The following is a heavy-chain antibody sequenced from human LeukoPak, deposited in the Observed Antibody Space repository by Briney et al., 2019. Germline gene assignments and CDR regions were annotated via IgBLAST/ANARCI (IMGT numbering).Heavy chain of an antibody. CDR2: IYYTGIT. V-gene: IGHV4-59*01. CDR3: ERMGGIAGASANPDY. CDR1: GGSISSYY. Sequence: PSETLSLTCTVSGGSISSYYWSWIRQPPGKGLEWIGYIYYTGITDYSPSLRSRVTISVGTSKNQFSLRLNSVTTADTAVYYCERMGGIAGASANPDYWGKGTLVTVSS. J-gene: IGHJ4*02. D-gene: IGHD4/OR15-4a*01.